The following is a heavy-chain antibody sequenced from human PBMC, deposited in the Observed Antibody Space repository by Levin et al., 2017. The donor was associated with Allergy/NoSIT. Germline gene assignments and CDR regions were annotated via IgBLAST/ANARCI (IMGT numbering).Heavy chain of an antibody. V-gene: IGHV3-21*01. D-gene: IGHD3-22*01. Sequence: KGLEWVASISSRGTYTLYADSVKGRFTISSDNAEHSLYLQMGSLRAEDTALYYCARDAFCDYYDSSEIDAFDIWGQGTVVTVSS. CDR3: ARDAFCDYYDSSEIDAFDI. CDR2: ISSRGTYT. J-gene: IGHJ3*02.